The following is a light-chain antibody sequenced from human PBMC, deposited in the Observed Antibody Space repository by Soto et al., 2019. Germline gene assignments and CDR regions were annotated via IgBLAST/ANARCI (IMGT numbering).Light chain of an antibody. V-gene: IGKV3-20*01. Sequence: EIVLTQSPGTLSLSPGERATLSCRASQSVSSSYLAWYQQKPGQAHXLLIYGASSRDTGIADRFSGSGSGTDVTLTISRLEPEDFEVYYCQQYGSPPGTFGQGTKV. CDR1: QSVSSSY. J-gene: IGKJ1*01. CDR2: GAS. CDR3: QQYGSPPGT.